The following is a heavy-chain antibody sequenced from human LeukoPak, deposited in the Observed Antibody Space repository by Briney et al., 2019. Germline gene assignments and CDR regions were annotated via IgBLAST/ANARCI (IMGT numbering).Heavy chain of an antibody. CDR1: GGSISFYY. J-gene: IGHJ6*02. CDR2: ISYSGST. CDR3: ARRSIAAGGLYGMDV. V-gene: IGHV4-59*08. Sequence: PSETLSLTCTVSGGSISFYYWSWIRQPPGKGLEWVGYISYSGSTNYDPSLKSRVTISLDTSKNQLSLKLSSVTAADTAVYYCARRSIAAGGLYGMDVWGQGTTVTVSS. D-gene: IGHD6-13*01.